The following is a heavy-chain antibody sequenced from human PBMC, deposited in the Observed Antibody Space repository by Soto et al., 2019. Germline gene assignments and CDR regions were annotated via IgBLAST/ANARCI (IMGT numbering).Heavy chain of an antibody. J-gene: IGHJ4*02. V-gene: IGHV3-23*01. CDR1: GFTFRNYD. D-gene: IGHD3-16*01. Sequence: GGSLRLSCAASGFTFRNYDLHWVRQAPGKGLEWVSFLSGSGGGTYYADSVKGRFTVSRDNSNNTLYLQMNSVRAEDTAVYYCAREFPYYESSDSYFDYWGQGALVTVSS. CDR2: LSGSGGGT. CDR3: AREFPYYESSDSYFDY.